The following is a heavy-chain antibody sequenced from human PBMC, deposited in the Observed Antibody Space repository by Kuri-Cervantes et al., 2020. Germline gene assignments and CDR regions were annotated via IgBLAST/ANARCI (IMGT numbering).Heavy chain of an antibody. V-gene: IGHV1-69*05. J-gene: IGHJ6*03. CDR1: GYTFTSYA. D-gene: IGHD3-16*02. CDR3: ATNMGGRWGSYRRHSYYYMDV. CDR2: IIPIFGTA. Sequence: SVKVSCKASGYTFTSYAMHWVRQAPGQRLEWMGGIIPIFGTANYAQKFQGRVTITTDESTSTAYMELGSLRSEDTAVYYCATNMGGRWGSYRRHSYYYMDVWGKGTTVTVSS.